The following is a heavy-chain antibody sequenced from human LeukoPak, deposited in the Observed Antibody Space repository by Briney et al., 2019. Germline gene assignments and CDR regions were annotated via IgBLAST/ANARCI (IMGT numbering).Heavy chain of an antibody. V-gene: IGHV1-2*06. J-gene: IGHJ6*02. CDR2: INPNSGGT. CDR1: GYTFTGYY. Sequence: GASVKVSCKASGYTFTGYYMHWVRQAPGQGLEWMGRINPNSGGTNYAQKFQGRVTMTRDTSISTAYMELSRLRFDDTAVYYCARDQYSSSWYYYYYYGMDVWGQGTTVTVSS. D-gene: IGHD6-13*01. CDR3: ARDQYSSSWYYYYYYGMDV.